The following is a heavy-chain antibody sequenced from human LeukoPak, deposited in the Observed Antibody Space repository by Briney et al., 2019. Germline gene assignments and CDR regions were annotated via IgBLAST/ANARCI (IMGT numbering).Heavy chain of an antibody. CDR2: IYYSGST. D-gene: IGHD6-19*01. V-gene: IGHV4-59*08. CDR1: GGSISSYY. CDR3: ARGGGVRTGSGWRPGNWFDP. Sequence: SETLSLTCTVSGGSISSYYWSWIRQPPGKGLEWIGYIYYSGSTNYNPSLKSRVTISVDTSKNQFSLKFNSVTAADTAVYYCARGGGVRTGSGWRPGNWFDPWGQGTLVIVSS. J-gene: IGHJ5*02.